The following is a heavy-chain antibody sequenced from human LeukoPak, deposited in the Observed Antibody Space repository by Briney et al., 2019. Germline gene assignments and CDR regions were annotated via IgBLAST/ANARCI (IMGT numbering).Heavy chain of an antibody. V-gene: IGHV4-31*03. D-gene: IGHD3-10*01. Sequence: TLSLTCTVSGGSISSVGYYWSWIRQHPGKGLEWIGYIYYSGSTYYNPSLKSRVTISVDTSKNQFSLKLSSVTAADTAVYYCASMVRGLKEDYWGQGTLVTVSS. J-gene: IGHJ4*02. CDR2: IYYSGST. CDR3: ASMVRGLKEDY. CDR1: GGSISSVGYY.